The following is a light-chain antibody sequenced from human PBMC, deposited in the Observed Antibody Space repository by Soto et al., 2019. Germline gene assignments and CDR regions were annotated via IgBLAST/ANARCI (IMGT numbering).Light chain of an antibody. CDR3: QQYGGSPTT. CDR2: GAS. Sequence: EIVLTQSPATLPLSPVERPTLSCTSSQSVSSSYLAWYQQKPGQAPRLLIYGASSRATGIPDRFSGSGSGTDFTLTISRLEPEDFAVYYCQQYGGSPTTFGQGPKVDIK. CDR1: QSVSSSY. J-gene: IGKJ1*01. V-gene: IGKV3-20*01.